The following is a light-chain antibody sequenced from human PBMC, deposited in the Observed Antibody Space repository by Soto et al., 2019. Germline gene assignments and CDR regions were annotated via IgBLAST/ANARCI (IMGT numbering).Light chain of an antibody. V-gene: IGKV3-11*01. CDR1: QTVSSS. CDR3: QQHINWPLT. CDR2: EAS. Sequence: EIVLTQSPATLSLSPGERATLSCRASQTVSSSLAWYQQKPGQAPRLLIYEASNRVTGIPARFSGSGSGADFTLTISSLEPEDFALYYCQQHINWPLTFGGGTKVDIK. J-gene: IGKJ4*01.